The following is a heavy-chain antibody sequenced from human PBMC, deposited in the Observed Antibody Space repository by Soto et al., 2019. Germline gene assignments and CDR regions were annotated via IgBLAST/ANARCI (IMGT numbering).Heavy chain of an antibody. D-gene: IGHD4-17*01. CDR3: TTEGDDYGDYYFDY. CDR2: IKSKTDGGTT. V-gene: IGHV3-15*01. CDR1: GFTFSNAW. J-gene: IGHJ4*02. Sequence: PGGSLRLSCAASGFTFSNAWMSWVRQAPGKGLEWVGRIKSKTDGGTTDYAAPVKGRFTISRDDSKNTLYLQMNSLKTEDTAVYYCTTEGDDYGDYYFDYWGQGTLVTVSS.